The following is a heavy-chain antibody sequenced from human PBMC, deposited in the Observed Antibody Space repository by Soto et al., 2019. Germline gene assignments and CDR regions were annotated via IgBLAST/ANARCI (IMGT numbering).Heavy chain of an antibody. D-gene: IGHD3-3*01. V-gene: IGHV4-59*08. CDR3: ARRQLLRLLPGVVTDWFDP. CDR1: GVSIISYY. J-gene: IGHJ5*02. Sequence: PSETLSLTCTVSGVSIISYYWSWILQPPWKGLEWIGYIYYSGSTNYNPSLKSRVTISVDTSKNQFSLKLSSVTAADTAVYYCARRQLLRLLPGVVTDWFDPWGKGNLVTVSS. CDR2: IYYSGST.